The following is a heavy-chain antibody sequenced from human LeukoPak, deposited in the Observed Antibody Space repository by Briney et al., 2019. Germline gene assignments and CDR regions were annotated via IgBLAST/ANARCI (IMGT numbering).Heavy chain of an antibody. J-gene: IGHJ3*02. CDR1: GGTFSSYA. Sequence: SVKVSCKASGGTFSSYAISWVRQAPGQGLEWMGGIIPIFGTANYAQKFQGRVTITADESTSTAYMELSSLRSEDTAVYYCASWIRMVRGLIYAFDIWGQGTMATVSS. D-gene: IGHD3-10*01. CDR2: IIPIFGTA. V-gene: IGHV1-69*13. CDR3: ASWIRMVRGLIYAFDI.